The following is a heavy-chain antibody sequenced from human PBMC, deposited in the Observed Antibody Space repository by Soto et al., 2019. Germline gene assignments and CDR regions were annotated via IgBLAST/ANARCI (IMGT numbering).Heavy chain of an antibody. D-gene: IGHD7-27*01. CDR1: GFTFSGYS. CDR3: AREGTRRNWEDAFDI. J-gene: IGHJ3*02. Sequence: GGSLRLSCAASGFTFSGYSMNWVRQAPGKGLEWVSYITGSSNRVLYADSVKGRFTISRDNVENTLYLQMSSLRDEDTAVYYCAREGTRRNWEDAFDIWGQGTMVTVSS. V-gene: IGHV3-48*02. CDR2: ITGSSNRV.